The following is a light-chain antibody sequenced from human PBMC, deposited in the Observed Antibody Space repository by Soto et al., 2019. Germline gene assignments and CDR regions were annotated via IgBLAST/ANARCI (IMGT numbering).Light chain of an antibody. Sequence: DIQITQSPSTLWGGVVDRVRITCRASQTISSWLAWYQQKPGKAPKLLIYKASTLKSGVPSRFSGSGSGTEFTLTISSLQPDDFATYYCQHYNSYSEAFGQGTKVDIK. CDR2: KAS. CDR3: QHYNSYSEA. V-gene: IGKV1-5*03. J-gene: IGKJ1*01. CDR1: QTISSW.